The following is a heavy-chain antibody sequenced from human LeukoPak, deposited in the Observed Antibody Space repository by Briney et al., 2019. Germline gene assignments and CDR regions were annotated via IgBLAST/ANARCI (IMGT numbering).Heavy chain of an antibody. CDR1: GGSISSGGYS. CDR2: IYHSGST. V-gene: IGHV4-30-2*01. Sequence: SQTLSLTCAVSGGSISSGGYSWSWIRQPPGKGLEWIEYIYHSGSTYYNPSLKSRVTISVDRSKNQFSLKLSSVTAADTAVYYCARDQAAAGYFDYWGQGTLVTVSS. D-gene: IGHD6-13*01. J-gene: IGHJ4*02. CDR3: ARDQAAAGYFDY.